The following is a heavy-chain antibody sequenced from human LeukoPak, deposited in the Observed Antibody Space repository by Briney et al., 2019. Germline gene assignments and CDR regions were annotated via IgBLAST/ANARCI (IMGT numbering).Heavy chain of an antibody. J-gene: IGHJ4*02. CDR2: IFPSGGEI. D-gene: IGHD6-19*01. Sequence: GGSLRLSCAASGFTFSTFAMIWVRQPPGKGLEWVSSIFPSGGEIHYADSVRGRFTISRDNSKSTLSLQMNSLRAEDMALYYCAKAGDSSGWYYFDYWGQGTLVTVSS. CDR3: AKAGDSSGWYYFDY. V-gene: IGHV3-23*01. CDR1: GFTFSTFA.